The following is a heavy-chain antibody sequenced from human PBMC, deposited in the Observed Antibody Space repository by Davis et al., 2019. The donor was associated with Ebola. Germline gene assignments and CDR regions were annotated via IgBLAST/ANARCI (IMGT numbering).Heavy chain of an antibody. D-gene: IGHD2-15*01. CDR1: GFTFSSYA. J-gene: IGHJ6*02. CDR3: ARDGAHCSGGSCYGWPRDV. V-gene: IGHV3-30-3*01. CDR2: ISYDGSNK. Sequence: PGGSLRLSCAASGFTFSSYAMHWVRQAPGKGLEWVAVISYDGSNKYYADSVKGRFTISRDNSKNTLYLQMNSLRAEDTAVYYCARDGAHCSGGSCYGWPRDVWGQGTTVTVSS.